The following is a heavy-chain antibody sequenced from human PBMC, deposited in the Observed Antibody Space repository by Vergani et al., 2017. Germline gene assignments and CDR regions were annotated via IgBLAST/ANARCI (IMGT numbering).Heavy chain of an antibody. CDR3: AREGRDIAAAGTRPDWFDP. V-gene: IGHV1-69*13. CDR1: GGTFSSYA. Sequence: QVQLVQSGAEVKKPGSSVKVSCKASGGTFSSYAISWVRQAPGQGLEWMGRIIPIFGTANYAQKFQGRVTITADESTSTAYMELSSLRAEDTAVYYCAREGRDIAAAGTRPDWFDPWGQGTLVTVSS. D-gene: IGHD6-13*01. J-gene: IGHJ5*02. CDR2: IIPIFGTA.